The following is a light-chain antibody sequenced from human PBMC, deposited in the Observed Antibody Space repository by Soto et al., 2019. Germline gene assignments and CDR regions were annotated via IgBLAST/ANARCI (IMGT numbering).Light chain of an antibody. Sequence: QSALTQPASVSGSPGQSITISCTGTSSDVGGYNYVSWYQQHPGTAPKLMIYEVSNRPSGVSDRFSGSRSGNTASLTISGLQAEDESDYYCSSYTSISTLYVFGTGTKVTVL. CDR1: SSDVGGYNY. V-gene: IGLV2-14*01. J-gene: IGLJ1*01. CDR3: SSYTSISTLYV. CDR2: EVS.